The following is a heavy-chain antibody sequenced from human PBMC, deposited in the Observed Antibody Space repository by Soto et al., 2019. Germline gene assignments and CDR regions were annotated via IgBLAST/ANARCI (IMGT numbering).Heavy chain of an antibody. Sequence: QVQLVESGGGVVQPGRSLRLSCAASGFTFSSYAMHWVRQAPGKGLEWVAVISYDGSNKYYADSVKGRFTISRDNSKNTLYLQMNSLRAEDTAVYYCAREEEASSGWYGLDYWGQGTLVTVSS. CDR2: ISYDGSNK. V-gene: IGHV3-30-3*01. D-gene: IGHD6-19*01. J-gene: IGHJ4*02. CDR1: GFTFSSYA. CDR3: AREEEASSGWYGLDY.